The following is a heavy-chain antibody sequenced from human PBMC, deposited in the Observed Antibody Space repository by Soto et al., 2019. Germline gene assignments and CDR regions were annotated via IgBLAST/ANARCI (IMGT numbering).Heavy chain of an antibody. D-gene: IGHD3-22*01. J-gene: IGHJ4*02. CDR2: INPSGGST. Sequence: QVLLVQSGPEVRKPGASVTVSCKASGYNFISYYMHWVRQAPGQGLEWMGIINPSGGSTSYAQEXXGRVTXTXXXXXXXXXXXXXXXXXXXXXXXXXXXXXXDSSGYDYWGQGTLVAVSS. V-gene: IGHV1-46*01. CDR1: GYNFISYY. CDR3: XXXXXDSSGYDY.